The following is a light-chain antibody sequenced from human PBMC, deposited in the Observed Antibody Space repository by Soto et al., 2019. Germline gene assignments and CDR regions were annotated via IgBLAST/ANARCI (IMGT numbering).Light chain of an antibody. CDR1: SSDVGGYNY. J-gene: IGLJ1*01. CDR2: EVS. CDR3: TSYTSSSTYV. Sequence: QSALTQTASVSGSPGQSITISCTGTSSDVGGYNYVSWYQHHPGKAPKLMIFEVSNRPSGVSNRFSGSKSGNTASLTISGLQAEDEADYYCTSYTSSSTYVFGTGTKLTVL. V-gene: IGLV2-14*01.